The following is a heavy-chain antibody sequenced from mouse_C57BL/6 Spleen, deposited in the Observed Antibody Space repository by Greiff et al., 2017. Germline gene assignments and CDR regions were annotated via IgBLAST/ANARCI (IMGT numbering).Heavy chain of an antibody. J-gene: IGHJ4*01. CDR2: IDPNSGGT. V-gene: IGHV1-72*01. CDR1: GYTFTSYW. D-gene: IGHD1-1*01. CDR3: ARNYGSSYPYAMDY. Sequence: QVQLQQPGAELVKPGASVKLSCKASGYTFTSYWMHWVKQRPGRGLEWIGRIDPNSGGTKYNEKFKSKATLTVDKPSSTAYMQLSSLTSEDPAVYYCARNYGSSYPYAMDYWGQGTSVTVSS.